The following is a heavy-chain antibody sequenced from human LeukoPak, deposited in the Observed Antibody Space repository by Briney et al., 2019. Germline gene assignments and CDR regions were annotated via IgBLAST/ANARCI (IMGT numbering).Heavy chain of an antibody. V-gene: IGHV3-48*03. CDR1: GFTFSSYE. CDR2: IIIVGRTI. D-gene: IGHD6-19*01. J-gene: IGHJ4*02. Sequence: GGSLTLSCAASGFTFSSYEMNWVRKAPGKGLEWVSNIIIVGRTIYYAASVKGRFTNSRDNATNSLYLQINCLTAADTAVYYCARAVAVDNWVQATLVTVSS. CDR3: ARAVAVDN.